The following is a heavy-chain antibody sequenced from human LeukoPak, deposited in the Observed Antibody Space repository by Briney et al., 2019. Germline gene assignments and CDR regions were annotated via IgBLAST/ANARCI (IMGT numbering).Heavy chain of an antibody. CDR2: IYTSGST. D-gene: IGHD1-26*01. CDR1: GGSISSYH. V-gene: IGHV4-4*07. CDR3: ARGTVGARYYYGIDV. J-gene: IGHJ6*02. Sequence: SETLSLTCTVSGGSISSYHWSWIRQPAGKGLEWIGRIYTSGSTNYNPSLKSRVTMSVDTSKNQFSLKLSSVTAADTAVYYCARGTVGARYYYGIDVWGQGTTVTVFS.